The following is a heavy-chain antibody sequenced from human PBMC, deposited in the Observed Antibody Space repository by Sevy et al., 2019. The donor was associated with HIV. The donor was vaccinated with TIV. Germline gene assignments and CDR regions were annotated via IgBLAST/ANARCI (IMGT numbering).Heavy chain of an antibody. D-gene: IGHD6-19*01. CDR3: TQWKGDQSIFDY. Sequence: GGSLRLSCTVSGFTFGDYCMSWVRQAPGKGLEWVAFLKSKAHGGTLNYAASVKGRFTISRDDSKNIAHMQMNDLRTEDTAIYYCTQWKGDQSIFDYWGQGALVTVSS. V-gene: IGHV3-49*04. J-gene: IGHJ4*02. CDR1: GFTFGDYC. CDR2: LKSKAHGGTL.